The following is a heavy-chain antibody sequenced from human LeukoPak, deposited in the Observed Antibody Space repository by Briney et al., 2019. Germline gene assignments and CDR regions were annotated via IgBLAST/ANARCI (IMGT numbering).Heavy chain of an antibody. J-gene: IGHJ4*02. CDR1: GFTFSSYG. CDR3: ARDPNYYDSSGYYYSLDYFDY. D-gene: IGHD3-22*01. V-gene: IGHV3-33*01. Sequence: GGSLRLSCAASGFTFSSYGMHWVRQAPGKGLEWVAVIWYDGSNKYYADSVKGRFTISRDNSKNTLYLQMNSLRAEDTAVYYCARDPNYYDSSGYYYSLDYFDYWGQGTLVTVSS. CDR2: IWYDGSNK.